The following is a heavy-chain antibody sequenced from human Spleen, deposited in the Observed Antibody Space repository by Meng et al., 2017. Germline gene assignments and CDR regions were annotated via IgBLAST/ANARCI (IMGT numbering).Heavy chain of an antibody. CDR2: IYHLGST. V-gene: IGHV4-4*02. CDR1: GGSIRSSNW. J-gene: IGHJ4*01. Sequence: QVKLQQWGEGLLKPSGTLSLTCAVSGGSIRSSNWWSWVRQPPGKGLEWIGEIYHLGSTNYNPSLKSRVTISVDKSKTQFSLKVTSVTAADTAVYYCAVFSSGWGPFDCWGQGTLVTVSS. CDR3: AVFSSGWGPFDC. D-gene: IGHD6-19*01.